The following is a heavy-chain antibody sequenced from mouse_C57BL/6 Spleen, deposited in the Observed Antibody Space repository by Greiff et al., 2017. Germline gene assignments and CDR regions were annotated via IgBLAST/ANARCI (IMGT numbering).Heavy chain of an antibody. CDR1: GYTFTSYW. V-gene: IGHV1-55*01. CDR3: ARSFITTVVATHYFDY. D-gene: IGHD1-1*01. J-gene: IGHJ2*01. Sequence: QVQLQQSGAELVKPGASVKMSCKASGYTFTSYWITWVKQRPGQGLEWIGDIYPGSGSTNYNEKFKSKATLTVDTSSSTAYMQLSSLTSEDSAVYYCARSFITTVVATHYFDYWGQGTTLTVSS. CDR2: IYPGSGST.